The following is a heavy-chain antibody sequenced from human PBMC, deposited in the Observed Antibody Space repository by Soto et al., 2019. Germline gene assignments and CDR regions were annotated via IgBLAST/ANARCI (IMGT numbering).Heavy chain of an antibody. CDR2: ISWNSGSI. CDR1: GFTFDDYA. CDR3: AKDSRYAAGAFDI. V-gene: IGHV3-9*01. D-gene: IGHD5-12*01. Sequence: GGSLRLSCAASGFTFDDYAMHWVRQAPGKGLEWVSGISWNSGSIGYADSVKGRFTISRDNAKNSLYLQMNSPRAEDTALYYCAKDSRYAAGAFDIWGQGAMVTVSS. J-gene: IGHJ3*02.